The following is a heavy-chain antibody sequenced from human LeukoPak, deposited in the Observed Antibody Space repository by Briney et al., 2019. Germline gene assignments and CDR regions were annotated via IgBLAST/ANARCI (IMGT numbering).Heavy chain of an antibody. CDR1: GFTVSSNY. J-gene: IGHJ4*02. D-gene: IGHD2-21*01. Sequence: GGSLRLPCAASGFTVSSNYMSWVRQAPGKGREGGSVIYSGGNTYYSDAVKGRLTLSRGRSKKTPYLHVAKLSAGRTAVYYCARGRPYFDYWGQGPLVTVSS. CDR2: IYSGGNT. V-gene: IGHV3-53*01. CDR3: ARGRPYFDY.